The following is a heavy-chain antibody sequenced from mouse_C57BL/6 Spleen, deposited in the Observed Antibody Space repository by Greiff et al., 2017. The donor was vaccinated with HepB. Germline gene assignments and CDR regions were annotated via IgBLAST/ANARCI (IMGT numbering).Heavy chain of an antibody. D-gene: IGHD1-1*01. CDR2: IYPGSGST. CDR1: GYTFTSYW. Sequence: QVQLQQPGAELVKPGASVKMSCKASGYTFTSYWITWVKQRPGQGLEWIGDIYPGSGSTNYNEKFKSKATLTVDTSSSTAYMQLSSLTSEDSAVYYCARVRGYGSSYGDAMDYWGQGTSVTVSS. CDR3: ARVRGYGSSYGDAMDY. J-gene: IGHJ4*01. V-gene: IGHV1-55*01.